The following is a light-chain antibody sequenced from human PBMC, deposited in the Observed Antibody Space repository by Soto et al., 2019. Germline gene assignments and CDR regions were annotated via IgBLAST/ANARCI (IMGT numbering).Light chain of an antibody. CDR3: CSYAGSYTFEV. CDR1: SSDVGGYNY. Sequence: QSALTQPRSVSGSPGQSVTISCTGTSSDVGGYNYVSWYQQHPGKAPKLMIYAVTKRPSGVPDRFSGSKSGNTASLTISGLHAEDEADYYCCSYAGSYTFEVFGGGTKLTVL. J-gene: IGLJ2*01. CDR2: AVT. V-gene: IGLV2-11*01.